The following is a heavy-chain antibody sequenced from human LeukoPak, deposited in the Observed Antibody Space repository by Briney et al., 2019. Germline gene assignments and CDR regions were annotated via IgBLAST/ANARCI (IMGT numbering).Heavy chain of an antibody. J-gene: IGHJ4*02. D-gene: IGHD2-2*01. V-gene: IGHV3-48*01. CDR2: ISSSSSTI. CDR3: AGDYCSTTSCRFDY. CDR1: GFTFSSYS. Sequence: GGPLRLSCAASGFTFSSYSMNWVRQAPGKGLEWVSYISSSSSTIYYADSVKGRFTISRDNAKNSLYLQMNSLRAEDTAVYYCAGDYCSTTSCRFDYWGQGTLVTVSS.